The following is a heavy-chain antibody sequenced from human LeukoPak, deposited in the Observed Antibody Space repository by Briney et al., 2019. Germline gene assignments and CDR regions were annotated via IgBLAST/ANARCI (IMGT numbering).Heavy chain of an antibody. D-gene: IGHD3-10*01. Sequence: SETLSLTCTVSGGSISSSSYYWGWIRQPPGKGLEWTGSIYYSGSTYYNPSLKSRVTISVDTSKNQFSLKLSSVTAADTAVYYCARLGPLWLGAFDIWGQGTMVTVSS. V-gene: IGHV4-39*01. J-gene: IGHJ3*02. CDR3: ARLGPLWLGAFDI. CDR2: IYYSGST. CDR1: GGSISSSSYY.